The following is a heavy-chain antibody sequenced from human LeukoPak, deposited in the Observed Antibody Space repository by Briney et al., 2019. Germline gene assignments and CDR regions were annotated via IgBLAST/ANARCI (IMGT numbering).Heavy chain of an antibody. CDR1: GGSFSGYY. D-gene: IGHD3-10*01. Sequence: SETLSLTCAVYGGSFSGYYWSWIRQPPGKGLEWIGEINHSGSTNYNPSLTSRVTLSVATSKNQFSLKLSSVTAADTAVYYCARLREITMVRGVIMYHAFDIWGQGTMVTVSS. CDR2: INHSGST. CDR3: ARLREITMVRGVIMYHAFDI. V-gene: IGHV4-34*01. J-gene: IGHJ3*02.